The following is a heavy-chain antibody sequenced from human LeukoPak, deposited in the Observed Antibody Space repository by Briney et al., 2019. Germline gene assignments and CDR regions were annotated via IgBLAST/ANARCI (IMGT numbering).Heavy chain of an antibody. D-gene: IGHD5-12*01. Sequence: GGSLRLSCAASGFTFGSYAMSWVRQAPGKGLEWVAILSHDGSKKYYADSVKGRFTISRDNSRNTLYLQMNGLRAEDTAVYYCARGLGGYNTVNYWGQGTLVTVSS. CDR3: ARGLGGYNTVNY. CDR2: LSHDGSKK. J-gene: IGHJ4*02. CDR1: GFTFGSYA. V-gene: IGHV3-30*04.